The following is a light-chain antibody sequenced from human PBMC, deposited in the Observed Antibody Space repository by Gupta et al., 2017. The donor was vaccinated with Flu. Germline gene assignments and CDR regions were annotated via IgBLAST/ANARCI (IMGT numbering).Light chain of an antibody. V-gene: IGKV1-39*01. J-gene: IGKJ1*01. CDR1: QSISSY. Sequence: DIQMTQSPSCLSASVGDRVTITCRASQSISSYLNWYQQKPGKAPKLLIYAASSLQSGVPSRFSGSGSGTDFTLTISSLQPEDFATYYCQQSDSTPWTFGQGTKVEIK. CDR3: QQSDSTPWT. CDR2: AAS.